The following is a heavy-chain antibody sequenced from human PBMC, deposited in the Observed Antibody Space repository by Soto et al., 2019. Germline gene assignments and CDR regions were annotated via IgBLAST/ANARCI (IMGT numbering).Heavy chain of an antibody. CDR3: ARDSCSSTSCFIAGELYWFDY. V-gene: IGHV1-69*04. J-gene: IGHJ4*02. Sequence: ASVKVSCKASGGTFSSYTISWGRQAPGQGLEWMGRIIPIIGIANYTQKFQGRGTITADKSTSTAYMELSSLRSEDTAVYYGARDSCSSTSCFIAGELYWFDYWGQGTLVTVSS. CDR1: GGTFSSYT. CDR2: IIPIIGIA. D-gene: IGHD2-2*01.